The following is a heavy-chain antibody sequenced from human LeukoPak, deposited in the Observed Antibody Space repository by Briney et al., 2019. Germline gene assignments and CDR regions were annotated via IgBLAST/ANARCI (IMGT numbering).Heavy chain of an antibody. CDR2: INPNSGGT. CDR3: ARDDYVWGSYRYDLDY. CDR1: GYTFTGYY. Sequence: ASVKVSCKASGYTFTGYYMHWVRQAPEQGLEWMGWINPNSGGTNYAQKFQGRVTMTRDTSISTAYTELSRLRSDDTAVYYCARDDYVWGSYRYDLDYWGQGTLVTVSS. D-gene: IGHD3-16*02. V-gene: IGHV1-2*02. J-gene: IGHJ4*02.